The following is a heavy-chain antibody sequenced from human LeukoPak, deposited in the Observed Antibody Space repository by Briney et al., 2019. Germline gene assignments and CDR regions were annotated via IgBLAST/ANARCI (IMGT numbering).Heavy chain of an antibody. CDR2: INHSGST. V-gene: IGHV4-34*01. CDR3: ARGSNGDIVVVPAAIGRRWFDP. J-gene: IGHJ5*02. D-gene: IGHD2-2*02. Sequence: SETLSLTCAVYGGSFSGYYWSWIRQPPGKGLEWIGEINHSGSTNYNPSLKSRVTISVDTSKNQFSLKLSSVTVADTAVYYCARGSNGDIVVVPAAIGRRWFDPWGQGTLVTVSS. CDR1: GGSFSGYY.